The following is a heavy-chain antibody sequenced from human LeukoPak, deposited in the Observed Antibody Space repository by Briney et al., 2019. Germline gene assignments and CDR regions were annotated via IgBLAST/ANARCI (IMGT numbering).Heavy chain of an antibody. Sequence: GGSLRLSCAASGFTFSSYSMHWVRQAPGKGLEWVAVISYDGSNKYFADSVKGRFTISRDNSKNTLYLQMNSLRAEDTAVYYCAKDSGIAVAGTLRAFDIWGQGTMVTVSS. J-gene: IGHJ3*02. CDR2: ISYDGSNK. D-gene: IGHD6-19*01. CDR1: GFTFSSYS. CDR3: AKDSGIAVAGTLRAFDI. V-gene: IGHV3-30*18.